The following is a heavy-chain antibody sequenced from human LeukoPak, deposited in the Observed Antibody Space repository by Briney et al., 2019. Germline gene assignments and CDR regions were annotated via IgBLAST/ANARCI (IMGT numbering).Heavy chain of an antibody. V-gene: IGHV3-23*01. J-gene: IGHJ4*02. Sequence: PGGSLRLSCAASGFTFSSYAMSWVRQAPGKGLEWVSAISGSGGSTYYADSVKGRFTISRDNSKNTLYLQMNSLRVEDTAVYYCAKSSSWYSGYFDYWGQGTLVTVSS. D-gene: IGHD6-13*01. CDR3: AKSSSWYSGYFDY. CDR1: GFTFSSYA. CDR2: ISGSGGST.